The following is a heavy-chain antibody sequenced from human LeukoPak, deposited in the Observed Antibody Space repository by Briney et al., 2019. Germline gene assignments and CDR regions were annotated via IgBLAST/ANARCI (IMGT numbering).Heavy chain of an antibody. D-gene: IGHD3-10*01. CDR2: IYTSGST. J-gene: IGHJ6*03. V-gene: IGHV4-4*07. CDR3: AIMVRGVTPSNYYYMDV. CDR1: GGSISSYY. Sequence: SETLSLTCTVSGGSISSYYWSWIRQPAGKGLEWIGRIYTSGSTNYNPSLKSRVTMSVDTSKNQFSLKLSSVTAADTAVYYCAIMVRGVTPSNYYYMDVWGKGTTVTVSS.